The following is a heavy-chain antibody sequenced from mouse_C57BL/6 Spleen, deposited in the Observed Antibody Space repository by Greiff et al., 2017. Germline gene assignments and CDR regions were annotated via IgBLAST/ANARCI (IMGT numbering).Heavy chain of an antibody. Sequence: VQLQQSGPELVKPGDSVKISCKASGYSFTGYFMNWVMQSHGKSLEWIGRINPYNGDTFYNQKFKGKATLTVDKSSSTAHMELRSLTSEDSAVXYCARGGSNYGFDYWGQGTTLTVSS. J-gene: IGHJ2*01. CDR2: INPYNGDT. CDR1: GYSFTGYF. CDR3: ARGGSNYGFDY. V-gene: IGHV1-20*01. D-gene: IGHD2-5*01.